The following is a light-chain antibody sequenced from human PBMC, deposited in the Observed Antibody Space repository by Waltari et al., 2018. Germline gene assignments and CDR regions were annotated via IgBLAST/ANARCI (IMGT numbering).Light chain of an antibody. J-gene: IGLJ2*01. CDR1: IRDIGRYNY. CDR2: EVS. V-gene: IGLV2-11*01. Sequence: QAATPPPPAVSGSPGQSVPIACTGTIRDIGRYNYASWYQQHPGTAPKLMIYEVSKRPSGVSDRCSGSKSGNTASLTISGLQAEDEADYYCCSYAGSYTFLFGGGTRLTVL. CDR3: CSYAGSYTFL.